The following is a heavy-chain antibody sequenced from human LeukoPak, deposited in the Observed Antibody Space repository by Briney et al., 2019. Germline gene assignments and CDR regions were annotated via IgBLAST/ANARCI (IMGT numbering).Heavy chain of an antibody. Sequence: KSGGSLRLSCEGAGFSFRDYYMSWTRQTPGKGLEWVSYISNSGTDTNYADSVKGRFTISRDNAKNSLYLQMNSLRAEDTALYYCARHYYDSRYPTSGYYMDVWGKGTTVTVSS. CDR1: GFSFRDYY. V-gene: IGHV3-11*03. CDR2: ISNSGTDT. J-gene: IGHJ6*03. CDR3: ARHYYDSRYPTSGYYMDV. D-gene: IGHD3-22*01.